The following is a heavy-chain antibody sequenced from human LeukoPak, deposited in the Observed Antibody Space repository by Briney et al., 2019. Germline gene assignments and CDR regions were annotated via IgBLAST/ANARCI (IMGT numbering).Heavy chain of an antibody. J-gene: IGHJ4*02. CDR1: GYNFETYW. D-gene: IGHD2-15*01. CDR2: IYPGDSDT. V-gene: IGHV5-51*01. Sequence: GESLKISCKCSGYNFETYWIGWVRQLPGKGLELMGLIYPGDSDTRYSPSFQGHVTISADKSINTAYLQWNSLEASDTATYYCARQANHCSGNSCSALYFDSWGQGTLVTVSS. CDR3: ARQANHCSGNSCSALYFDS.